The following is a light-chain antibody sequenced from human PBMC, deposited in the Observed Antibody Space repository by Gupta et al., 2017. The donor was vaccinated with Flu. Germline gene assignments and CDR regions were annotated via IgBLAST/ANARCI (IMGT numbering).Light chain of an antibody. CDR3: QSYEV. J-gene: IGLJ2*01. Sequence: NFMLTQPHSVSGSPGKTVTISCPRSSGSIGINYVQWYQQRPGTSPKNVIYEDDQRPSGVPDRFSGSIDRSSNSASLTISGLKTEDEADYYCQSYEVFGGGTKLTVL. CDR1: SGSIGINY. CDR2: EDD. V-gene: IGLV6-57*01.